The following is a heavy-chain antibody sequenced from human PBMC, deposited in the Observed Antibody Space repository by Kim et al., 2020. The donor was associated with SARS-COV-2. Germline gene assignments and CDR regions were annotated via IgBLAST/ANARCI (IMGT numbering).Heavy chain of an antibody. V-gene: IGHV1-46*01. CDR2: INPSGGST. Sequence: ASVKVSCKASGYTFTSYYMHWVRQAPGQGLEWMGIINPSGGSTSYAQKFQGRVTITRDTSTSTVYMELSSLRSEDTAVYYCARDDSSSWYFPRARSYYFDYWGQGTLVTVSS. J-gene: IGHJ4*02. D-gene: IGHD6-13*01. CDR3: ARDDSSSWYFPRARSYYFDY. CDR1: GYTFTSYY.